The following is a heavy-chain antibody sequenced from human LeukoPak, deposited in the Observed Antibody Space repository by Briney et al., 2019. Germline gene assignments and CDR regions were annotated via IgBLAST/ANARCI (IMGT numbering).Heavy chain of an antibody. J-gene: IGHJ4*02. CDR2: IYFSGSR. CDR3: ARGGGGYTLYSFDY. D-gene: IGHD3-22*01. V-gene: IGHV4-30-4*08. Sequence: SETLSLTCTVSGASIRSGDHHWSWLRQSPGKGLEWIGYIYFSGSRSSNPSLRSRLTISVDTSKNQFSLKLNSVTAADTALYYCARGGGGYTLYSFDYWGQGALVTVSS. CDR1: GASIRSGDHH.